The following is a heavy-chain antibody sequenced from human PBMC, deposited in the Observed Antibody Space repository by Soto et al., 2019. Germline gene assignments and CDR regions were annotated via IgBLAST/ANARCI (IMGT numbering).Heavy chain of an antibody. CDR3: AHGEGIVKSIVYFDS. CDR2: FDREDGET. CDR1: GYFLTALS. Sequence: ASVKVSCKVSGYFLTALSIHWVRQAPGKGLDWMGGFDREDGETIYAQKFQGRVTMTEDTSTDSAYMELSSLTSEDTAIYYCAHGEGIVKSIVYFDSWGQGTLVTVSS. J-gene: IGHJ4*02. D-gene: IGHD1-26*01. V-gene: IGHV1-24*01.